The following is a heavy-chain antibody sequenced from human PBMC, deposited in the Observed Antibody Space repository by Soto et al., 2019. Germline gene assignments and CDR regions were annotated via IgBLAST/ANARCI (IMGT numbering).Heavy chain of an antibody. V-gene: IGHV3-23*01. CDR3: ARRGPGTDFDY. CDR2: VSGSGGST. CDR1: GFTFSSYA. J-gene: IGHJ4*02. Sequence: EVQLLESGGGLVQPGGSLRLSCAASGFTFSSYAMRWVRQAPGKGLEWVSAVSGSGGSTYYAASVKGRFTISRDNSKNTLYLQMNSLSAEDTAVYYCARRGPGTDFDYWGQGTLVTVSS. D-gene: IGHD6-13*01.